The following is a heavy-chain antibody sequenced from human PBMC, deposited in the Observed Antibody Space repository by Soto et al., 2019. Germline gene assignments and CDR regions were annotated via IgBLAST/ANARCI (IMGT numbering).Heavy chain of an antibody. J-gene: IGHJ4*02. Sequence: PGGSLRLSCAASGFTVSSNYMSWVRQAPGKGLEWVSIIYSGGSTYYADSVKGRFTISRHNSKNTLFLQMNSLRAEDTAVYYFARDYYNYYDSSGYYRSPAYWGQGTLVTVSS. D-gene: IGHD3-22*01. CDR1: GFTVSSNY. V-gene: IGHV3-53*04. CDR3: ARDYYNYYDSSGYYRSPAY. CDR2: IYSGGST.